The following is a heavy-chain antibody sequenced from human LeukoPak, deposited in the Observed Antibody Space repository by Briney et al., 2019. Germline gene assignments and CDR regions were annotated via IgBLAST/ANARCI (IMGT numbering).Heavy chain of an antibody. V-gene: IGHV3-33*01. Sequence: GGSLRLSCAASGFTFSSYGMHCVRQPPGKGLEWVAVIWYDGSNKYYADSVKGRFTISRDNSKNTLYLQMNSLRAEDTAVYYCARDNVAAARYYYYYGMDVWGKGTKVTVSS. CDR2: IWYDGSNK. D-gene: IGHD6-13*01. J-gene: IGHJ6*04. CDR1: GFTFSSYG. CDR3: ARDNVAAARYYYYYGMDV.